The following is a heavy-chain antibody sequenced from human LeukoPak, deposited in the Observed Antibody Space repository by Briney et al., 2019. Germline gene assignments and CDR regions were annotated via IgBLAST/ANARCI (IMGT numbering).Heavy chain of an antibody. CDR1: GHPFTGYY. CDR3: ARDERYCNGDNHYPDLGY. D-gene: IGHD2-15*01. CDR2: INPNTGDT. J-gene: IGHJ4*02. Sequence: ASVKVSCKASGHPFTGYYLFWVRQAPGQGLEWMGWINPNTGDTKSGQKFQGRVTLTRDTSIRTTYMELSSLRSDDTAVYYCARDERYCNGDNHYPDLGYWGQGTLVTVSS. V-gene: IGHV1-2*02.